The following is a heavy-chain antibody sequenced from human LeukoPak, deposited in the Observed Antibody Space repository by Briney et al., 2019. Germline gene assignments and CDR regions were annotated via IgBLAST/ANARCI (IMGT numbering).Heavy chain of an antibody. Sequence: GGSLRLSCAASGFTFSSYSMNWVRQAPGKGLEWVSSISSSSSYIYYADSVKGRFTISRDNAKNSLYLQMNSLRAEDTAVYYCARAVLNCSGGSCYSPRFDPWGQGTLVTVSS. V-gene: IGHV3-21*01. D-gene: IGHD2-15*01. J-gene: IGHJ5*02. CDR1: GFTFSSYS. CDR3: ARAVLNCSGGSCYSPRFDP. CDR2: ISSSSSYI.